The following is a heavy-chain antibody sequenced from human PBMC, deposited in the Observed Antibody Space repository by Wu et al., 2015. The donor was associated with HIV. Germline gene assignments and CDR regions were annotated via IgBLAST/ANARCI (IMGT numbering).Heavy chain of an antibody. Sequence: QVQLVQSGAEVKKPGSSVKLSCRASGGTFTKYAISWVRQAPGQGLEWMGGIIPVLRTTNYAQKFQGRVTITADESTSTTHMELSSLRSEDTAVYFCARDWPGTYYYYMDVWGKGTTVTVSS. CDR1: GGTFTKYA. J-gene: IGHJ6*03. CDR3: ARDWPGTYYYYMDV. V-gene: IGHV1-69*11. CDR2: IIPVLRTT.